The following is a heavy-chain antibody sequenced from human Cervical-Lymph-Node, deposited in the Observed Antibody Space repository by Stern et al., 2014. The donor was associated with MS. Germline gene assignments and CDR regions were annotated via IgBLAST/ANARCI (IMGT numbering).Heavy chain of an antibody. Sequence: VQLVESGAEARKPGESLKISCKGSVDSFSGYWIGWVRQRPGKGLEWMGIIYPGDSDTRYSPSFQSQVTMSADKSINTPYLQWSSLKASDTAIYYCARRIRDGYDWDAFNIWGQGTMVTVSS. CDR2: IYPGDSDT. J-gene: IGHJ3*02. CDR1: VDSFSGYW. V-gene: IGHV5-51*03. CDR3: ARRIRDGYDWDAFNI. D-gene: IGHD5-24*01.